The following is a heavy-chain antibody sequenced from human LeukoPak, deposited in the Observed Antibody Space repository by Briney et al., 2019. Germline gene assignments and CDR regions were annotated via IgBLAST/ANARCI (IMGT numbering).Heavy chain of an antibody. J-gene: IGHJ4*02. CDR1: GYSFTSYW. Sequence: HGESLKISCKGSGYSFTSYWIGWVRHVPGKGLEYMGIIYPGDSDTRYSPSFQGQVTISADKSISTAYLQWSSLKASDTAMYYCGTLVGYGSFFDYWGQGTLVTVSS. V-gene: IGHV5-51*01. CDR2: IYPGDSDT. D-gene: IGHD3-10*01. CDR3: GTLVGYGSFFDY.